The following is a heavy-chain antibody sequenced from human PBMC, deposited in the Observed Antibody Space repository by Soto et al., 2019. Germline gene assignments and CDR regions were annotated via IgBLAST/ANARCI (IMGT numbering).Heavy chain of an antibody. CDR1: GYTFTSYG. CDR3: ARGRYGDY. D-gene: IGHD1-1*01. J-gene: IGHJ4*02. CDR2: ISAHNGNT. Sequence: QVHLVQSGAEVKKPGASVKVSCKGSGYTFTSYGITWVRQAPGQGLEWMGWISAHNGNTDYAQKLQGRVTVTRDISTSTAYMELRSLRSDDTAVHYCARGRYGDYWGQGALVTVSS. V-gene: IGHV1-18*01.